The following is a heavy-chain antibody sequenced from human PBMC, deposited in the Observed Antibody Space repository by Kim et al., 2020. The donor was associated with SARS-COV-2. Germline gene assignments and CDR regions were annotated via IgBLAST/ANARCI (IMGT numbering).Heavy chain of an antibody. D-gene: IGHD6-6*01. CDR1: GFTFSSYG. Sequence: GGSLRLSCAASGFTFSSYGMHWVRQAPGKGLEWVAVISYDGSNKYYADSVKGRFTISRDNSKNTLYLQMNSLRAEDTAVYYCAKDIRVAARHYYYGMDVWGQGTTVTVSS. CDR2: ISYDGSNK. J-gene: IGHJ6*02. CDR3: AKDIRVAARHYYYGMDV. V-gene: IGHV3-30*18.